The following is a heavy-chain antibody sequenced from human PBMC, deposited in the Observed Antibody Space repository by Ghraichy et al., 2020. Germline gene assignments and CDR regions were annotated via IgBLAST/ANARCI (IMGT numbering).Heavy chain of an antibody. CDR1: GFTFSSYW. CDR3: ARGGYGNCFDP. D-gene: IGHD2-15*01. J-gene: IGHJ5*02. CDR2: INTDGSST. V-gene: IGHV3-74*01. Sequence: GGSLRLSCAASGFTFSSYWMHWVRQAPGKGLVRVSHINTDGSSTTYADSVKGRFTISRDNAKNTLYLQMNRLRAEDTAVYYCARGGYGNCFDPWGQGTLVTVSS.